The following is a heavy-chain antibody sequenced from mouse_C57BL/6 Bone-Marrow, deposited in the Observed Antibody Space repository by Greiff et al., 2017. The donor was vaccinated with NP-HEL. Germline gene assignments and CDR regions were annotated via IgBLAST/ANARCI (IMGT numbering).Heavy chain of an antibody. V-gene: IGHV2-2*01. CDR3: ARNSNLAWFAY. CDR2: IWSGGST. CDR1: GFSLTSYG. D-gene: IGHD2-5*01. Sequence: VQLQQSGPGLVQPSQSLSITCTVSGFSLTSYGVHWVRQSPGKGLEWLGVIWSGGSTDYNAAFISRLSISKDNSKSQVFFKMNRLQADDTAIYYCARNSNLAWFAYWGQGTLVTVSA. J-gene: IGHJ3*01.